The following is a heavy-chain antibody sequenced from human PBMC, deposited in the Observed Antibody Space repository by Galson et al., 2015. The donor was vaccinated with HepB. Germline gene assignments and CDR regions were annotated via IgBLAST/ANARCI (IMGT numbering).Heavy chain of an antibody. J-gene: IGHJ5*02. Sequence: SVKVSCKASGYTFTSYAMHWVRQAPGQRLEWMGWINAGNGNTKYSQKFQGRVTITRDTSASTAYMELSSLRSEDTAVYYCARGSLLRVRYFTHRFDPWGQGTLVTVSS. V-gene: IGHV1-3*01. CDR2: INAGNGNT. CDR3: ARGSLLRVRYFTHRFDP. CDR1: GYTFTSYA. D-gene: IGHD3-9*01.